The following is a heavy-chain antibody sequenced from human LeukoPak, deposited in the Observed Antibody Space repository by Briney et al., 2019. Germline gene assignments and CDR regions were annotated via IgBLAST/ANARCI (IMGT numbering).Heavy chain of an antibody. V-gene: IGHV3-30*18. D-gene: IGHD5-18*01. J-gene: IGHJ5*02. CDR2: ISYDGSNK. CDR1: GFTFSSYG. Sequence: GGSLRLSCAASGFTFSSYGMHWVRQAPGKGLEWVAVISYDGSNKYYADSVKGRFTISRDNSKNTLYLQMNSLRAEDTAVYYCAKESVATAMVMENWFDPWGQGTLVTVSS. CDR3: AKESVATAMVMENWFDP.